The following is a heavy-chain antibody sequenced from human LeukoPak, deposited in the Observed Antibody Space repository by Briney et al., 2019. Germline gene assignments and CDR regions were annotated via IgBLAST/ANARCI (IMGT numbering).Heavy chain of an antibody. CDR3: AARRGYYHYMDV. V-gene: IGHV3-66*01. D-gene: IGHD3-3*01. Sequence: GGSLRLSCAASGFTVSSNYMSWVRQAPGKGLEWVSVIYSGGNAYYADSVKGRFTISRDNSKNTLYLQMNSLRAEDTAVYYCAARRGYYHYMDVWGKGTTVTVSS. CDR1: GFTVSSNY. J-gene: IGHJ6*03. CDR2: IYSGGNA.